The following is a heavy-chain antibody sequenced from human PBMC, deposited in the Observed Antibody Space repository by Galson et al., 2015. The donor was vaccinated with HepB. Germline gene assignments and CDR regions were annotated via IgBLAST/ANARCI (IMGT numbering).Heavy chain of an antibody. V-gene: IGHV3-66*01. J-gene: IGHJ4*02. CDR1: GFTVSSNY. D-gene: IGHD3-22*01. Sequence: SLRLSCAASGFTVSSNYINWVRQAPGKGLEWVSVIYSDSSTYYADSVKGRFTISRDNSKNTLYLQMNSLRSEDTAVYYCARGPCDSSGCDDYWGQGTLVTVSS. CDR2: IYSDSST. CDR3: ARGPCDSSGCDDY.